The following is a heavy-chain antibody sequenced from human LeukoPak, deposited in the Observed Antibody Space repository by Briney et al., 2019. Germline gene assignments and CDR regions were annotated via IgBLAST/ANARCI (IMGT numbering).Heavy chain of an antibody. CDR1: GFTFSSYA. D-gene: IGHD6-13*01. CDR3: ARPRFIAAATYYYYGMDV. V-gene: IGHV3-21*01. J-gene: IGHJ6*04. CDR2: ISSSSYI. Sequence: GGSLRLSCAASGFTFSSYAMHWVRQAPGKGLEWVSSISSSSYIYYADSVKGRFTISRDNAKNSLYLQMNSLRAEDTAVYYCARPRFIAAATYYYYGMDVWGKGTTVTVSS.